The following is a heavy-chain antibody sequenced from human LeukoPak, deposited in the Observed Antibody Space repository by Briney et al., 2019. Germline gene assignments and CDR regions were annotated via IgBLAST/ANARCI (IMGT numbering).Heavy chain of an antibody. D-gene: IGHD2-8*02. CDR1: GYTFTTYD. CDR2: MNPNSANT. V-gene: IGHV1-8*01. J-gene: IGHJ4*02. CDR3: ARARLVRGPVTPLYYFDY. Sequence: ASVKVFCKASGYTFTTYDINWVRQATGQGLEWMGWMNPNSANTGYAQKFQGRVTITRNTSISTAYMELNSLRSDDTAVYYCARARLVRGPVTPLYYFDYWGQGVLVTVSS.